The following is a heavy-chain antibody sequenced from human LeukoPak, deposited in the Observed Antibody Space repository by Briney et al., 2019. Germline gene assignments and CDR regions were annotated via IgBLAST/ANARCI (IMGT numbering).Heavy chain of an antibody. Sequence: GGSLRLSYAASGVTLSSYAMSWVRQAPGRGLEWVSASSDTGNTYHADSVKGRFTISRDSSKNTLFLQMNRLRPEDAAVYYCAKAPVTTCRGAFCYPFDYWGLGTLSPSPQ. V-gene: IGHV3-23*01. CDR2: SSDTGNT. CDR3: AKAPVTTCRGAFCYPFDY. CDR1: GVTLSSYA. J-gene: IGHJ4*02. D-gene: IGHD2-15*01.